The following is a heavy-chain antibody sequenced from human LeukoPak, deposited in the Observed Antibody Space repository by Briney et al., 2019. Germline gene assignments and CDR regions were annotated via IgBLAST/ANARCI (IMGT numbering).Heavy chain of an antibody. Sequence: GGSLRLSCAASGFTFSSYEMNWVRQAPGKGLEWVSYISSSGSTIYYADPVKGRFTISRDNAKNSLYLQMNSLRAEDTAVYYCAKNGDRGAYCSGGTCYPYYYYNMDVWGKGTTVTISS. CDR2: ISSSGSTI. V-gene: IGHV3-48*03. CDR1: GFTFSSYE. CDR3: AKNGDRGAYCSGGTCYPYYYYNMDV. D-gene: IGHD2-15*01. J-gene: IGHJ6*03.